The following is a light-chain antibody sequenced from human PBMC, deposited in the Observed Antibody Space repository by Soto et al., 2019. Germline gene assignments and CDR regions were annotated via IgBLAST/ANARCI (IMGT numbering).Light chain of an antibody. Sequence: NIQMTQSPSAMSASVGDRVTITCWARQGITNFLAWFQQKPGKVPNHLIFAASSLQSGVPSSFSGSGSGTEFTLTISSLQPEDFATYSCQQHNSNSFGGGAKVEIK. J-gene: IGKJ4*01. CDR1: QGITNF. CDR2: AAS. CDR3: QQHNSNS. V-gene: IGKV1D-17*01.